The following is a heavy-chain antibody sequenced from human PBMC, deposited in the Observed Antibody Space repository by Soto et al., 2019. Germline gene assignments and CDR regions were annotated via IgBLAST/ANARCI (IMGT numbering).Heavy chain of an antibody. CDR2: IYYSGST. D-gene: IGHD5-18*01. CDR3: ARVRGYSYGYGLFDY. CDR1: GGSINNYY. V-gene: IGHV4-59*01. J-gene: IGHJ4*02. Sequence: PSETLSLTCTVSGGSINNYYWSWIRQPPGKGLEWIGYIYYSGSTNYNPSLKSRVTISVDTSKNQFSLKLSSVTAADTAVYYCARVRGYSYGYGLFDYWGQGTLVTVSS.